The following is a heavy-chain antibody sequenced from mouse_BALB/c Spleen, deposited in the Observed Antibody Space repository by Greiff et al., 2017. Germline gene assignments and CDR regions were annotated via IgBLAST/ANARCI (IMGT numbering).Heavy chain of an antibody. D-gene: IGHD1-1*01. V-gene: IGHV3-2*02. CDR1: GYSITSDYA. CDR3: ARRYGSSYDAMDY. CDR2: ISYSGST. J-gene: IGHJ4*01. Sequence: EVQLVESGPGLVKPSQSLSLTCTVTGYSITSDYAWNWIRQFPGNKLEWMGYISYSGSTSYNPSLKSRISITRDTSKNQFFLQLNSVTTEDTATYYCARRYGSSYDAMDYWGQGTSVTVSS.